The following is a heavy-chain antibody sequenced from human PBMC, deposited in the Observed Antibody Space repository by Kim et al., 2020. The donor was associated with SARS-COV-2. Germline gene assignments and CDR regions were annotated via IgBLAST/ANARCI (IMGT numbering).Heavy chain of an antibody. V-gene: IGHV4-39*07. Sequence: PTPKSRVTISVDTSKDQCSLRLSSVTAADTAVYYCARASGYGSGGYYFDYWGQGTLVTVSS. D-gene: IGHD3-10*01. J-gene: IGHJ4*02. CDR3: ARASGYGSGGYYFDY.